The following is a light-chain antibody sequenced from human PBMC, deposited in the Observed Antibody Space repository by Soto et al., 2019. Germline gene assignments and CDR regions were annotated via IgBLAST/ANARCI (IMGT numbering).Light chain of an antibody. CDR1: STDVGGYNY. V-gene: IGLV2-14*01. CDR3: SSYTSSSTLLYV. CDR2: DVS. J-gene: IGLJ1*01. Sequence: QSALTQPASVSGSPGQSITISCTGTSTDVGGYNYVSWYQQHPGKAPKLMIYDVSNRPSGVSNRYSGSKSGNTASMTISGLQAEDGSDYYCSSYTSSSTLLYVFRTGTKVTVL.